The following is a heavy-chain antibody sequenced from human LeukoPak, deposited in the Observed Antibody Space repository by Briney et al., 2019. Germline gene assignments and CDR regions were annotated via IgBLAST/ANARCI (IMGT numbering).Heavy chain of an antibody. CDR3: ARAYYYDSSGYPYYFDY. D-gene: IGHD3-22*01. V-gene: IGHV3-7*01. CDR1: GFTFSSYW. CDR2: IKQDGSEK. J-gene: IGHJ4*02. Sequence: GGSLSLSCAASGFTFSSYWMSWVRQAPGKGLEWVATIKQDGSEKYYVDSVKGRFTISRDNAKNSLYLEMNSLRVEDTAVYYWARAYYYDSSGYPYYFDYWGQGTLVTVSS.